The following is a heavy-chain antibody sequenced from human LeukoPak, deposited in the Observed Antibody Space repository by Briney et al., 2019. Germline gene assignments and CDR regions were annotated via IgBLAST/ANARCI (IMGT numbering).Heavy chain of an antibody. V-gene: IGHV3-48*04. Sequence: GGSLRLSCAASGFTFSSYSMNWVRQAPGKGLEWVSYISAISSSSTYYADSVKGRFTISRDNTNNSLYLQMISLRVDDTAVYYCARVGKSGWDFDHWGQGTLVTVSS. CDR3: ARVGKSGWDFDH. J-gene: IGHJ4*02. D-gene: IGHD6-19*01. CDR1: GFTFSSYS. CDR2: ISAISSSST.